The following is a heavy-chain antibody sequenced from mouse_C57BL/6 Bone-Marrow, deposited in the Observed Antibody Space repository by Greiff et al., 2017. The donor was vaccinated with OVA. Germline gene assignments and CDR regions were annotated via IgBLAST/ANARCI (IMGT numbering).Heavy chain of an antibody. CDR3: ARGETTMVTTKAMDY. D-gene: IGHD2-2*01. CDR1: GYSFTGYY. V-gene: IGHV1-42*01. Sequence: EVQGVESGPELVKPGASVKISCKASGYSFTGYYMNWVKQSPEKSLEWIGEINPSTGGTTYNQKFKAKATLTVDKSSSTAYMQLKSLTSEDSAVYYCARGETTMVTTKAMDYWGQGTSVTVSS. CDR2: INPSTGGT. J-gene: IGHJ4*01.